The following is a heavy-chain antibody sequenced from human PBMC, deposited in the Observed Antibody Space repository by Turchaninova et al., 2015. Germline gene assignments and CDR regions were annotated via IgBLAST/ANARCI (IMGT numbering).Heavy chain of an antibody. CDR3: ARGGSGNMGAALDV. V-gene: IGHV4-34*01. CDR1: GGSFSGYY. J-gene: IGHJ6*04. CDR2: INHSGST. D-gene: IGHD1-26*01. Sequence: QVQLQPWGAGLLKPSTTLSLTFAVSGGSFSGYYWSWICQPPGKGLDWIGEINHSGSTNYNPSLKSRVTISVDTSKNQFSLKLSSVTAADTAVYYCARGGSGNMGAALDVWGKGTTVTVSS.